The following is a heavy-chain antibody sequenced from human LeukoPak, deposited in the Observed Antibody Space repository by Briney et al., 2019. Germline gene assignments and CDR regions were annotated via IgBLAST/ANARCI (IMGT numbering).Heavy chain of an antibody. CDR2: INHSGST. CDR1: GGSFSGYY. CDR3: ARRSGSYYQRVFDY. J-gene: IGHJ4*02. Sequence: SETLSLTCAVYGGSFSGYYWGWIRQPPGKGLEWIGEINHSGSTNYNPSLKSRVTISVDTSKNQFSLKLSSVTAADTAVYYCARRSGSYYQRVFDYWGQGTLVTVSS. D-gene: IGHD1-26*01. V-gene: IGHV4-34*01.